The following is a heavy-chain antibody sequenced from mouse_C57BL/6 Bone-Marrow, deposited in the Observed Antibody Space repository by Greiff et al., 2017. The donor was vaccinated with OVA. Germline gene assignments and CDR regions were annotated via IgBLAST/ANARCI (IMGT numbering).Heavy chain of an antibody. CDR2: IDPSDSYT. CDR3: AGSNYDWFAY. D-gene: IGHD2-5*01. J-gene: IGHJ3*01. Sequence: QVQLQQPGAELVRPGTSVKLSCKASGYTFTSYWMHWVKQRPGQGLEWIGVIDPSDSYTNYNQKFKGKATLTVDTSSSTAYMQLSSLTSEDSAVYHCAGSNYDWFAYWGQGTLVTVSA. V-gene: IGHV1-59*01. CDR1: GYTFTSYW.